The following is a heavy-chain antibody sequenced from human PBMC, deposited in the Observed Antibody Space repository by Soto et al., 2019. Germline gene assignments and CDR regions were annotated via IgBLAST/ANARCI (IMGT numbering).Heavy chain of an antibody. CDR3: ARELSTMIRAYT. Sequence: EVQLVESGGGLVKPGGSLRLSCAASGFTFSIHNIYWVRQPPGKGLEWVSSIGTSDSSIYYADSVRGRFTISKDNAKNTVYLQMDSLRAEDTAVYHCARELSTMIRAYTWGRGTLVTVSS. V-gene: IGHV3-21*02. D-gene: IGHD3-10*01. J-gene: IGHJ4*02. CDR2: IGTSDSSI. CDR1: GFTFSIHN.